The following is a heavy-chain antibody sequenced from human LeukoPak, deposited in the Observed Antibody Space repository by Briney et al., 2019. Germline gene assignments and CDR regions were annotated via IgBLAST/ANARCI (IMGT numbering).Heavy chain of an antibody. CDR3: ASQRAVEMANFDY. CDR2: IYYSGST. J-gene: IGHJ4*02. V-gene: IGHV4-59*08. CDR1: GGSISSYY. D-gene: IGHD5-24*01. Sequence: SETPSLTCTVSGGSISSYYWSWIRQPPGKGLEWIGYIYYSGSTNYNPSLKSRVTISVDTSKNQFSLKLSSVTAADTAVYYCASQRAVEMANFDYWGQGTLVTVSS.